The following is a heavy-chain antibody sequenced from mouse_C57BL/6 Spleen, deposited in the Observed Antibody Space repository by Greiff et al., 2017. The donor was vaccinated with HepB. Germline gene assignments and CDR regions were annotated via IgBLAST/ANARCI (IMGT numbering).Heavy chain of an antibody. CDR1: GYTFTSYG. CDR2: IYPRSGNT. Sequence: VQLQQSGAELARPGASVKLSCKASGYTFTSYGISWVKQRTGQGLEWIGEIYPRSGNTYYNEKFKGKATLTADKSSSTAYMELRSLTSEDSAVYCCARGGFYYGNYVDAMDYWGQGTSVTVSS. CDR3: ARGGFYYGNYVDAMDY. D-gene: IGHD2-1*01. J-gene: IGHJ4*01. V-gene: IGHV1-81*01.